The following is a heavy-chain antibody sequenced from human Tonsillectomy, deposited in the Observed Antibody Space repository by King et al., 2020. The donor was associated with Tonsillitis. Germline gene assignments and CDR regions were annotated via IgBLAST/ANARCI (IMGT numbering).Heavy chain of an antibody. CDR1: GFTFSSYA. CDR2: ISYDGSNK. CDR3: ASPHSPYDSLTGDFDY. J-gene: IGHJ4*02. D-gene: IGHD3-9*01. Sequence: VQLVESGGGVVQPGRSLRLSCAASGFTFSSYAMHWVCQAPGKGLEWVAGISYDGSNKYYADSVKGRFTISRDNSKNTLYLQMNSLRAEDTAVYYCASPHSPYDSLTGDFDYWGQGTLVTVSS. V-gene: IGHV3-30*04.